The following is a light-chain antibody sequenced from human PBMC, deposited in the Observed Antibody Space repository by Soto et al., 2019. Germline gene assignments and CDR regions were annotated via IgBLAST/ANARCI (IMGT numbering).Light chain of an antibody. J-gene: IGKJ5*01. Sequence: DIQMTQSPSTLSASEGDRVTIFCRASQSVSIWLAWYQQKPGRAPKLLIYKSSILESGVPSRFSGSGGGTEYTLTISSMQPEDFAAYYCQQSYSTPSITFGQGTRLEIK. CDR1: QSVSIW. CDR2: KSS. V-gene: IGKV1-5*03. CDR3: QQSYSTPSIT.